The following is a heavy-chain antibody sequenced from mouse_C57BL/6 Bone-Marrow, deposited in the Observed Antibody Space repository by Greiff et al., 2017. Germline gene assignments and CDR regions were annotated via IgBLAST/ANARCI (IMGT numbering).Heavy chain of an antibody. CDR3: ARHGSMPRYFDV. D-gene: IGHD2-3*01. V-gene: IGHV5-12*01. CDR2: ISNGGGST. CDR1: GFTFSDYY. Sequence: EVMLVESGGGLVQPGGSLKLSCAASGFTFSDYYMYWVRQTPEKRLEWVAYISNGGGSTYYPDTVKGRFTISRDNAKNTLYLQMSRLKSEDTAMYYCARHGSMPRYFDVWGTGTTVTVSS. J-gene: IGHJ1*03.